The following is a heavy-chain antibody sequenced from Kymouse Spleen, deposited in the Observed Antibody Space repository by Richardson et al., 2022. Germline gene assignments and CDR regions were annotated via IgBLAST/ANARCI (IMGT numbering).Heavy chain of an antibody. J-gene: IGHJ6*02. CDR2: IYYSGST. CDR3: ARYSSGWYYYYYYGMDV. Sequence: QLQLQESGPGLVKPSETLSLTCTVSGGSISSSSYYWGWIRQPPGKGLEWIGSIYYSGSTYYNPSLKSRVTISVDTSKNQFSLKLSSVTAADTAVYYCARYSSGWYYYYYYGMDVWGQGTTVTVSS. V-gene: IGHV4-39*01. D-gene: IGHD6-19*01. CDR1: GGSISSSSYY.